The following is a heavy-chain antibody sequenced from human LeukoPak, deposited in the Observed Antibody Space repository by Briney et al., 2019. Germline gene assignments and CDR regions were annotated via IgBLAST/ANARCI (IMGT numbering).Heavy chain of an antibody. CDR2: ISAYNGNT. CDR3: ARASYCSGGSCYSDY. CDR1: GYTFTSYS. J-gene: IGHJ4*02. Sequence: ASVKVSCKASGYTFTSYSISWVREAPGQALEWMGWISAYNGNTIYAQKVKGRVTMTTDTSTSTAYMELRSLKSDDTAVYYCARASYCSGGSCYSDYWGQGTLVTVSS. V-gene: IGHV1-18*01. D-gene: IGHD2-15*01.